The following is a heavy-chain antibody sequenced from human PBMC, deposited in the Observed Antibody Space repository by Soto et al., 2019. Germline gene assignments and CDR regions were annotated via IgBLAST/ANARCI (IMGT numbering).Heavy chain of an antibody. CDR3: ARGITMVRGVIIDYFDY. Sequence: EVQLVESGGGLVQPGGSLRLSCAASGFTFSSYDMHWIRQATGKGLEWVSAIGTAGDTYYPGSVKGRFTISRENAKNSLYLQMNSLRAGDTAVYYCARGITMVRGVIIDYFDYCGQGTLVTVSS. CDR1: GFTFSSYD. CDR2: IGTAGDT. V-gene: IGHV3-13*01. D-gene: IGHD3-10*01. J-gene: IGHJ4*02.